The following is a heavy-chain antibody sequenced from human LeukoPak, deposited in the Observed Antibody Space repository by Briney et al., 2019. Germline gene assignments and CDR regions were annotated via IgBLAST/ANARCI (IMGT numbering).Heavy chain of an antibody. V-gene: IGHV4-39*07. CDR1: GGSMTSGSYY. Sequence: PSETLSLTCTVSGGSMTSGSYYWSWIRQPPGKGLEWIGEINHSGSTNYNPSLKSRVTISVDTSKNQFSLKLSSVTAADTAAYYCARGKGRWLRLRGAFDYWGQGTLVTVSS. J-gene: IGHJ4*02. CDR3: ARGKGRWLRLRGAFDY. CDR2: INHSGST. D-gene: IGHD5-12*01.